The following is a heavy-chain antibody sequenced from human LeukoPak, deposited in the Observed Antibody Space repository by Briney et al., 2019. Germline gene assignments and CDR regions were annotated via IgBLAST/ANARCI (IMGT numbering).Heavy chain of an antibody. J-gene: IGHJ3*02. D-gene: IGHD2-2*01. CDR3: ARDRSSTRGAFDI. CDR2: ISSSSSTI. Sequence: PGGSLRLSCAASGLTFSSYSMNWVRQAPGKGLEWVSYISSSSSTIYYADSVKGRFTISRDNAKNSLYLQMNSLRAEDTAVYYCARDRSSTRGAFDIWGQGTMVTVSS. CDR1: GLTFSSYS. V-gene: IGHV3-48*04.